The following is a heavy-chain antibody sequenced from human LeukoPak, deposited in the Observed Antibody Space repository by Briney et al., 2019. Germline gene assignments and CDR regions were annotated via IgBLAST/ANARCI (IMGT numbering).Heavy chain of an antibody. Sequence: SETLSLTCTVSGGSISSHYWSWIRQPPGKGLEWIGYIYYSGSTNYNPSLKSRVTISVDTSKNQFSLKLSSVTAADTAVYYCTRGDYCSSTSCYKEGGDNWFDPWGQGTLVTVSS. J-gene: IGHJ5*02. CDR1: GGSISSHY. CDR3: TRGDYCSSTSCYKEGGDNWFDP. CDR2: IYYSGST. V-gene: IGHV4-59*11. D-gene: IGHD2-2*02.